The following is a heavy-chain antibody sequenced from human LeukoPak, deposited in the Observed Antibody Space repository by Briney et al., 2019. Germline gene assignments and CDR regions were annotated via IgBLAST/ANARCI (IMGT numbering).Heavy chain of an antibody. D-gene: IGHD6-13*01. Sequence: SGPRLVKATQTLTLTGTFSGFAPSTSGVGGGWIRQPPGKGLELLSYIDWNDDKRYSPSVKSRLTITKDTSKQQVVLSITIMDPVDTATYYCAHKAAIFDYWGQGTLVTVSS. V-gene: IGHV2-5*01. J-gene: IGHJ4*02. CDR3: AHKAAIFDY. CDR2: IDWNDDK. CDR1: GFAPSTSGVG.